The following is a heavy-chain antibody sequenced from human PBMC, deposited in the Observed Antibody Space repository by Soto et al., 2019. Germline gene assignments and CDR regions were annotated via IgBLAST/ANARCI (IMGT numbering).Heavy chain of an antibody. J-gene: IGHJ3*02. CDR3: ANKRLSTYYDFWGGYRAEDALVI. CDR1: GFTFSSYG. V-gene: IGHV3-30*18. Sequence: QVQLVESGGGVVQPWRSLRLSCAAPGFTFSSYGMHGVRQAPGKGLEWVAVISYDGSNKYYADSVKGRVTISRDNSKNTLYLQMNSLRAEDTAVYYCANKRLSTYYDFWGGYRAEDALVIWSQGTKVTFSP. D-gene: IGHD3-3*01. CDR2: ISYDGSNK.